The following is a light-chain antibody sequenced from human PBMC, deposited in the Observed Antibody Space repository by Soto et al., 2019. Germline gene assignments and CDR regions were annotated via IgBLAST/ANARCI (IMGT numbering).Light chain of an antibody. Sequence: EIVLTQSPYTRSSSPGERLTLSCRASQSVRNNYLAWYQLKPGQAPRLLIYETYRRATGIPDRFSGSGSGTDFTLTISRLEPEDFAVYHCKQYGSSSRTFGPGTKVDIK. V-gene: IGKV3-20*01. CDR3: KQYGSSSRT. CDR1: QSVRNNY. CDR2: ETY. J-gene: IGKJ1*01.